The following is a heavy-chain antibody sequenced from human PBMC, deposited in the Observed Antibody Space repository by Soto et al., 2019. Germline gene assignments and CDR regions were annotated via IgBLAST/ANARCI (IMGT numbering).Heavy chain of an antibody. D-gene: IGHD3-22*01. J-gene: IGHJ4*02. Sequence: AVKVSCKASGGTFSSYAISWVRQAPGQGLEWMGGIIPIFGTANYAQKFQGRVTITADESTSTAYMELSSLRSEDTAVYYCAYEPYDSSGYYMDYWGQGTLVTVSS. CDR1: GGTFSSYA. CDR2: IIPIFGTA. CDR3: AYEPYDSSGYYMDY. V-gene: IGHV1-69*13.